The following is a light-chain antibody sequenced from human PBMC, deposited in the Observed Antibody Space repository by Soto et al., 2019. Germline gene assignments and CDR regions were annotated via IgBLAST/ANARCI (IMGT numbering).Light chain of an antibody. CDR1: RSDVGDNNY. V-gene: IGLV2-14*01. J-gene: IGLJ1*01. Sequence: QSALTQPASVSGSPGQSITISCTGTRSDVGDNNYVSWYQQHPGKAPKLIIYEVSYRPSGVSNRFSGSKSGNTASLTISGLQADDEADYYCSSYTSSITHVFGTGTKLTVL. CDR3: SSYTSSITHV. CDR2: EVS.